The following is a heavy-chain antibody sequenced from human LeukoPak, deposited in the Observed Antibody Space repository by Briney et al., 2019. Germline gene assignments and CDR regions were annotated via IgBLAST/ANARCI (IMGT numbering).Heavy chain of an antibody. CDR2: IKEDGSEK. CDR3: AREWQGGIAAAGTRIEGDY. D-gene: IGHD6-13*01. J-gene: IGHJ4*02. Sequence: GGSLRLSCAASGFTFSGYCMNWVRQAPGKGLEWVANIKEDGSEKNYVDSVKGRFPISRDNAENSLFLQMNSLRVEDTAVYYCAREWQGGIAAAGTRIEGDYWGQGTLVAASS. V-gene: IGHV3-7*01. CDR1: GFTFSGYC.